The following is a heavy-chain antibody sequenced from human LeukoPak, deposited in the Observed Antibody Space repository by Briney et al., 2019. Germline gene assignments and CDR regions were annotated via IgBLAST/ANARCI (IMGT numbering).Heavy chain of an antibody. CDR1: GFTFSSYE. Sequence: PGGSLRLSCAASGFTFSSYEMNWVRQAPGKGLEWVSYISSSGSTIYYADSVKGRFTISRDNAKNSVYLQMNSLRAEDTAVYYCAREKISGSYYPPTLDVWGKGTTVTVSS. CDR2: ISSSGSTI. D-gene: IGHD1-26*01. J-gene: IGHJ6*04. CDR3: AREKISGSYYPPTLDV. V-gene: IGHV3-48*03.